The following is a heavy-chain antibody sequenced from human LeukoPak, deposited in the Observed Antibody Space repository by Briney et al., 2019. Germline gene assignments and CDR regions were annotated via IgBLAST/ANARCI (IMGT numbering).Heavy chain of an antibody. J-gene: IGHJ4*02. CDR2: ISSSSSTI. D-gene: IGHD4-17*01. Sequence: GGSLRLSCAASGFTFRDYSMIWIRQAPGKGLEWVSYISSSSSTIYYADSVKGRFAISRDNARNSLYLQMNSLRAEDTAVYYCARDRDYGDYGFHDYWGQGTLVTVSS. CDR1: GFTFRDYS. V-gene: IGHV3-11*04. CDR3: ARDRDYGDYGFHDY.